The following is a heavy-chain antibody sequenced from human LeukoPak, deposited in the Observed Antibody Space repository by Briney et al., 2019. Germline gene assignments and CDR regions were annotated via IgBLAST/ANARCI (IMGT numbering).Heavy chain of an antibody. D-gene: IGHD6-13*01. CDR3: ARDLWQYSSSGDAFDI. Sequence: ASVKVSCKASGYTFTSYAMHWVRQAPGQRLEWMGWINAGNGNTKYSQKVQGRVTITRDTSASTAYMELSSLRSEDTAVYYCARDLWQYSSSGDAFDIWGQGTMVTVSS. CDR2: INAGNGNT. V-gene: IGHV1-3*01. J-gene: IGHJ3*02. CDR1: GYTFTSYA.